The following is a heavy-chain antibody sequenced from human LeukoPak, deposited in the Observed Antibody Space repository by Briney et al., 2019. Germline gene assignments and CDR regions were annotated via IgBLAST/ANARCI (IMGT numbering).Heavy chain of an antibody. J-gene: IGHJ4*02. Sequence: ASVKIARKSFGFTFTNYLLHWVRQAPGQGLEWVGRIAPSVGTTNYAQKFRGRVTMTRDTSTSTVYMELSSLRSDDTAIYYCVREESGGYFDYWGQGTLVTVSS. D-gene: IGHD2-8*02. CDR1: GFTFTNYL. V-gene: IGHV1-46*01. CDR2: IAPSVGTT. CDR3: VREESGGYFDY.